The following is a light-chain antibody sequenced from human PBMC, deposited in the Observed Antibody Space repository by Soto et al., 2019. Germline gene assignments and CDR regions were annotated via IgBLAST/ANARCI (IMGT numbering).Light chain of an antibody. Sequence: EIVMTQSPATLSLSPGEGATLSCRASQSVSSHLAWYQQKPGQAPRLLIYAASKRATGVPARFIGGGSETEFTLIISSLQSEDSAIYFCQQYNKWPPLTFGGGTRVEIK. J-gene: IGKJ4*01. CDR3: QQYNKWPPLT. CDR2: AAS. CDR1: QSVSSH. V-gene: IGKV3-15*01.